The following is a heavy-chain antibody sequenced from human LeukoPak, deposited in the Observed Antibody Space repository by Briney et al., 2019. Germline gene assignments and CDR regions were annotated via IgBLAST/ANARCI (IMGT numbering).Heavy chain of an antibody. CDR2: IYHSGST. D-gene: IGHD2-2*01. V-gene: IGHV4-30-2*01. J-gene: IGHJ6*02. CDR3: ARDRGYCSSTSCYPLGMDV. CDR1: GGSISSGGYS. Sequence: PSQTLSLTCAVSGGSISSGGYSWRWIRQPPGKGLEWIGYIYHSGSTYYNPSLKSRVTISVDRSKNQFSLKLSSVTAADTAVYYCARDRGYCSSTSCYPLGMDVWGQGTTVTVSS.